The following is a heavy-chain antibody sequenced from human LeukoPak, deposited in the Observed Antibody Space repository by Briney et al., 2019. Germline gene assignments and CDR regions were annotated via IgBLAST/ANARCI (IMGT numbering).Heavy chain of an antibody. V-gene: IGHV1-46*01. D-gene: IGHD5-24*01. CDR1: GYTFTSYY. CDR3: ASGARWLQSDY. Sequence: ASVTVSCKASGYTFTSYYIHWVRQAPGQGLEWMGIINPSGGSTTYAQKFQGRVTMTRDMSTSTVYMDLSSLRSEDTAVYYCASGARWLQSDYWGQGTLVTVSS. CDR2: INPSGGST. J-gene: IGHJ4*02.